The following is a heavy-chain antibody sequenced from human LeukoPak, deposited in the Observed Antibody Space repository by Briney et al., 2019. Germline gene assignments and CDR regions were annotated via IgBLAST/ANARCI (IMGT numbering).Heavy chain of an antibody. D-gene: IGHD6-19*01. CDR3: VKHMRISVWFFDS. CDR2: ISGSGLQT. CDR1: GFSFSNYA. J-gene: IGHJ4*02. V-gene: IGHV3-23*01. Sequence: GGSLRLSCAAPGFSFSNYALSWVRQAPGKGLEWVSLISGSGLQTEYADSVKGRFTISRDNPKNTLSLQMSSLNADDTAVYYCVKHMRISVWFFDSWGQGTLVTVSS.